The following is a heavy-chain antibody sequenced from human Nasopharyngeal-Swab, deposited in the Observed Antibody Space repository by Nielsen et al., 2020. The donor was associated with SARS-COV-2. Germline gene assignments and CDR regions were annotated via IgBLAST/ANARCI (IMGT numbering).Heavy chain of an antibody. V-gene: IGHV4-38-2*02. Sequence: SETLSLTCTVSGYSISSGYYWGWIRQPPGKGLEWIGSIYHSGSTNYNPSLKNRVTISVDTSKNQLSLKLTSVTAADTAVYYCARGRGTRSYFDYWGQGTQVTVSS. J-gene: IGHJ4*02. CDR2: IYHSGST. D-gene: IGHD3/OR15-3a*01. CDR3: ARGRGTRSYFDY. CDR1: GYSISSGYY.